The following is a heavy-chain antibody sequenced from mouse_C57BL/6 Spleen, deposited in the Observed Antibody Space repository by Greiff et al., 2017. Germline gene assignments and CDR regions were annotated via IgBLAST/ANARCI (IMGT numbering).Heavy chain of an antibody. CDR1: GYTFTSYW. CDR3: ARLEGNPYYAMDY. Sequence: QVQLQQPGAELVRPGSSVKLSCKASGYTFTSYWMHWVKQRPIQGLEWIGNIDPSDSETHYNQKFKDKATLTVDKSSSTAYMQLSSLTSEDSAVYYCARLEGNPYYAMDYWGQGTSVTVSS. D-gene: IGHD2-1*01. J-gene: IGHJ4*01. CDR2: IDPSDSET. V-gene: IGHV1-52*01.